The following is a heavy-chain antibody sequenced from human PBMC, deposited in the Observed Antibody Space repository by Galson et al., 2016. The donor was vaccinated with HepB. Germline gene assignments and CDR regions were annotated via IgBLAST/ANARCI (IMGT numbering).Heavy chain of an antibody. Sequence: ETLSLTCTVSGGSISSYYWSWIRQPAVKGLEWIGHIYTSGSTNYNPSLKTRVTMSVDTPKNQFSLRPTSVTAADTAVFYCARERGHRTGYFDYWGQGTLVTVSS. CDR3: ARERGHRTGYFDY. V-gene: IGHV4-4*07. J-gene: IGHJ4*02. CDR1: GGSISSYY. D-gene: IGHD1-14*01. CDR2: IYTSGST.